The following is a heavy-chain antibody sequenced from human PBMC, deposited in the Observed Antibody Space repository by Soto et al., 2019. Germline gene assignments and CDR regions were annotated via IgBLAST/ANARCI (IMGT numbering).Heavy chain of an antibody. J-gene: IGHJ6*02. CDR2: IYPGDSDT. D-gene: IGHD3-22*01. CDR1: GYSFTSYW. CDR3: ARRLAYYDSSGYFGGMDV. Sequence: PGESLKISCKGSGYSFTSYWIGWVRQMRGKGLEWMGIIYPGDSDTRYSPSFQGQVTISADKSISTAYLQWSSLKASDTAMYYCARRLAYYDSSGYFGGMDVWGQGTTVTVSS. V-gene: IGHV5-51*01.